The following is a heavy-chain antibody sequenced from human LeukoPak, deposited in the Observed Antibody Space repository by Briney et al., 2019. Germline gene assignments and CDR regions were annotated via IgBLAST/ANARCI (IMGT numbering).Heavy chain of an antibody. Sequence: QAGGSLRLSCATSGFTVSSNYMSWVRQAPGKGLERVSVIYDSGTTYYADSVKGRFLQMNSLRVEDTAVYYCAGRRSSGWYAYWGQGTLVTVSS. J-gene: IGHJ4*02. CDR2: IYDSGTT. V-gene: IGHV3-53*01. CDR3: AGRRSSGWYAY. D-gene: IGHD6-19*01. CDR1: GFTVSSNY.